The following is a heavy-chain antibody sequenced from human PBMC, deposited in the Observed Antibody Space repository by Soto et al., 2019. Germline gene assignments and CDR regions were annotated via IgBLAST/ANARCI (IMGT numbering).Heavy chain of an antibody. V-gene: IGHV3-48*01. D-gene: IGHD3-16*01. CDR2: ISSSSSTI. Sequence: PGGSLRLSCAASGFTFSSYSMNWVRQAPGKGLEWVSYISSSSSTIYYADSVKGRFTISRDNAKNSLYLQMNSLRAEDTAVYYCARDGDDYIWGSYTIYYFDYWGQGTLVTVSS. CDR3: ARDGDDYIWGSYTIYYFDY. J-gene: IGHJ4*02. CDR1: GFTFSSYS.